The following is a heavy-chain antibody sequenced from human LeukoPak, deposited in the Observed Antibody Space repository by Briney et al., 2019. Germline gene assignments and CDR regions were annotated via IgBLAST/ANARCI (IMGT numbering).Heavy chain of an antibody. CDR2: IYPGDSDT. J-gene: IGHJ4*02. V-gene: IGHV5-51*01. CDR1: GYSFTSYW. D-gene: IGHD6-13*01. Sequence: GEPLKISCKGSGYSFTSYWIGWVRQMPGKGLEWMGIIYPGDSDTRYSPSFQGQVTISAHKSISTAYLQWSSLKASDTAMYYCARTPLTSSYSSSWYSEDYYFDYWGQGTLVTVSS. CDR3: ARTPLTSSYSSSWYSEDYYFDY.